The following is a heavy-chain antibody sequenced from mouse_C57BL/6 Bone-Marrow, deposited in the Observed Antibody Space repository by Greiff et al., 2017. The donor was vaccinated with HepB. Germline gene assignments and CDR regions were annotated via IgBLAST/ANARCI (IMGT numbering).Heavy chain of an antibody. CDR3: ARAVYRSYVWFAY. CDR2: IWSGGST. J-gene: IGHJ3*01. V-gene: IGHV2-2*01. Sequence: VKLVDSGPGLVQPSQSLSITCTVSGFSLTSYGVHWVRQSPGKGLEWLGVIWSGGSTDYNAAFISRLSISKDNSKSQVFFKMNSLQADDTAIYYCARAVYRSYVWFAYWGQGTLVTVSA. D-gene: IGHD1-1*01. CDR1: GFSLTSYG.